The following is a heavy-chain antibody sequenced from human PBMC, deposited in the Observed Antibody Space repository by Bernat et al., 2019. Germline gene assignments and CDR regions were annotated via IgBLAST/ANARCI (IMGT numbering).Heavy chain of an antibody. V-gene: IGHV3-30-3*01. CDR1: GFTFTTFG. CDR2: ISFDGSDE. J-gene: IGHJ4*02. D-gene: IGHD3-22*01. Sequence: QVQLVESGGDVVQPGTSLRLSCAASGFTFTTFGMHWVRQAPGKGLEWMAIISFDGSDEYYADSVKGRFTISRDNSKNTVYLQMNSLRTGDTAVYYCARAYYYDTKYCFDYWGQGTLVTVSS. CDR3: ARAYYYDTKYCFDY.